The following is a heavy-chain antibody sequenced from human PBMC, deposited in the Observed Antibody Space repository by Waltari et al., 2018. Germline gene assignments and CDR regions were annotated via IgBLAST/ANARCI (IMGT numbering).Heavy chain of an antibody. CDR3: AKASALGYCRSTRCFLDY. D-gene: IGHD2-2*01. J-gene: IGHJ4*02. Sequence: QVQLVESGGGVVQPGRSLKLSCAASGFTFSNYGIHWVRQAPGKGLEWVAVRSSDGSNKDYVDSVKGRFTISRDNSKDTLYLQMTSLRPEDTAVYYCAKASALGYCRSTRCFLDYWGQGTLVTVSS. CDR2: RSSDGSNK. CDR1: GFTFSNYG. V-gene: IGHV3-30*18.